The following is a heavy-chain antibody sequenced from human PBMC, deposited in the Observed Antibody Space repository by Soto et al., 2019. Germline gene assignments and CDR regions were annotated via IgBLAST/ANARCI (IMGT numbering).Heavy chain of an antibody. CDR3: ASSGGGEDY. CDR2: IYHSGST. V-gene: IGHV4-4*02. D-gene: IGHD3-16*01. CDR1: GGSISSSHW. J-gene: IGHJ4*02. Sequence: QVQLQESGPGLVKPSGTLSLSCAVSGGSISSSHWWTWVRQPPGKGLEWIGEIYHSGSTNYNPSLKRRVTISVDPSRNQFSLNLSSGTAADTAVYYCASSGGGEDYWGQGILVTVSS.